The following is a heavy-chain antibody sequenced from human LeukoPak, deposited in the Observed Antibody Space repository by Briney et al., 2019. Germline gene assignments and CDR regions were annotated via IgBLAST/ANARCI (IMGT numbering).Heavy chain of an antibody. D-gene: IGHD3-3*01. Sequence: GGSLRLSCAASGFTFSSYWMSWVRQAPGKGLEWVANIKQDGSEKYYVDSVKGRFTISRDNAKSSLYLQMNSLRAEDTAVYYCARVKRRGYVLRFLEWLSSFDYWGQGTLVTVSS. CDR3: ARVKRRGYVLRFLEWLSSFDY. V-gene: IGHV3-7*04. J-gene: IGHJ4*02. CDR2: IKQDGSEK. CDR1: GFTFSSYW.